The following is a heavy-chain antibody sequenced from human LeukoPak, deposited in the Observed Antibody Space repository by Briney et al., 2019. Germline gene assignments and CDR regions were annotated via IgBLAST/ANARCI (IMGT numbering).Heavy chain of an antibody. CDR1: DGSISSSHW. D-gene: IGHD3-22*01. V-gene: IGHV4-4*02. J-gene: IGHJ5*02. CDR2: IYYSGST. Sequence: SGTLSLTCAVSDGSISSSHWWSWVRQPPGMGLEWIGYIYYSGSTNYNPSLKSRVTISVDTSKNQFSLKLSSVTAADTAVYYCARGTMMVGPWGQGTLVTVSS. CDR3: ARGTMMVGP.